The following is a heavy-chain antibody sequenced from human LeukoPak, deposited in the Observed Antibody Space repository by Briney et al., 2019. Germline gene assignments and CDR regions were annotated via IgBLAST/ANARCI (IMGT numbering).Heavy chain of an antibody. D-gene: IGHD2-2*01. V-gene: IGHV4-34*01. Sequence: SETLSLTCAVYGGSFSGYYWSWIRQPPGKGLEWIGEINHSGSTNYNPSLKSRVTISVDTSKNQFSLKLSSVTAVDTAVYYCARNDAMTSNEKPYYFDYWGQGTLVTVSS. CDR2: INHSGST. CDR1: GGSFSGYY. CDR3: ARNDAMTSNEKPYYFDY. J-gene: IGHJ4*02.